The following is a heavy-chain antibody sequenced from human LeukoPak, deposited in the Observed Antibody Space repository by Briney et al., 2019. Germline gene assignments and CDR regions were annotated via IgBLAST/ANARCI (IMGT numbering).Heavy chain of an antibody. CDR3: ARGGDILTGLSDY. CDR1: GFTFSSYS. D-gene: IGHD3-9*01. Sequence: PGGSLRLSCAASGFTFSSYSMNWVRQAPGKGLEWVSSISSSSSYIYYADSVKGRFTISRDNAKNSLYLQMNSLRAEDTAVYYCARGGDILTGLSDYWGQGTLVTVSS. CDR2: ISSSSSYI. J-gene: IGHJ4*02. V-gene: IGHV3-21*01.